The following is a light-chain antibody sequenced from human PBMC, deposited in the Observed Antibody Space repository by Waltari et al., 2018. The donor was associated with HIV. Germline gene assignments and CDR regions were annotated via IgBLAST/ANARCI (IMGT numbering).Light chain of an antibody. J-gene: IGKJ3*01. CDR2: GAS. CDR1: QDIGTY. Sequence: AIRMTQSPSSFSASTGDRVTITCRASQDIGTYLAWYQLKPGKAPKLLIYGASSLQSGVPSRFSGGGSGTDFSITISCLQPEDFVTYCCQQYYSHPFTFGPGTKVEIK. V-gene: IGKV1-8*01. CDR3: QQYYSHPFT.